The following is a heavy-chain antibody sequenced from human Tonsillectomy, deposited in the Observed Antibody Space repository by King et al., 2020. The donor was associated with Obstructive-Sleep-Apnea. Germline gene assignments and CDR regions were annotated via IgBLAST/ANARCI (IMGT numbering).Heavy chain of an antibody. CDR1: GGTFSNYT. J-gene: IGHJ6*02. CDR2: IKPIANVV. Sequence: QLVQSGAEVRKPGSSVTVSCKASGGTFSNYTISWVRQAPGQGLEWMGGIKPIANVVRLAPNFQDRVTITADRSTNTAYMELGSLTKEDTAVYYCAGPPPPVPLPDSSLWDHVFCYALDVWGQGTTVTVSS. V-gene: IGHV1-69*17. CDR3: AGPPPPVPLPDSSLWDHVFCYALDV. D-gene: IGHD3-16*01.